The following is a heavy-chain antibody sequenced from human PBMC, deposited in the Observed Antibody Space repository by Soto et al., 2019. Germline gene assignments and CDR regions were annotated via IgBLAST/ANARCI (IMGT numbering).Heavy chain of an antibody. CDR1: GFTFSTYA. D-gene: IGHD3-3*01. V-gene: IGHV3-23*01. CDR3: AKDGSWSGYYSFDY. J-gene: IGHJ4*02. CDR2: ISGSGVGT. Sequence: GGSLRLSCAASGFTFSTYAMSWVRQAPGKGLEWVSGISGSGVGTYYADSVKGRFTISRDNSKNTLYLQMNSLRAEDTAVYYCAKDGSWSGYYSFDYWGQGTLVTVSS.